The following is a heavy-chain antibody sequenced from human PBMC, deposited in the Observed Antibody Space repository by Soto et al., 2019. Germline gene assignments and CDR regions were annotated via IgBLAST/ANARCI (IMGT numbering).Heavy chain of an antibody. CDR1: GGSVSSGSYY. CDR2: IYYSGST. D-gene: IGHD3-10*01. J-gene: IGHJ4*02. V-gene: IGHV4-61*01. Sequence: KPSETLSLTCTVSGGSVSSGSYYWSWIRQPPGKGLEWIGYIYYSGSTNYNPSLKSRVTISVDTSKNQFSLKLSSVTAADTAVYYCHGDYYGSGSLDYWGQGTLVTVSS. CDR3: HGDYYGSGSLDY.